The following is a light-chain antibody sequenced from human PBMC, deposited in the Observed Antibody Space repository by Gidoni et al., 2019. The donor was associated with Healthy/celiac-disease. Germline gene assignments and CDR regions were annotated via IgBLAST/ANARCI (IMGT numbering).Light chain of an antibody. CDR2: GKN. CDR1: SLRSYY. J-gene: IGLJ2*01. Sequence: SFELTLDPAVSAALGQTVRTTCQGDSLRSYYASWYQQKPGQAPVLVIYGKNNRPSGIPDRFSGSSSGNTASLTITGAQAEDEADYYCNSRDSSGNFVVFGGGTKLTVL. V-gene: IGLV3-19*01. CDR3: NSRDSSGNFVV.